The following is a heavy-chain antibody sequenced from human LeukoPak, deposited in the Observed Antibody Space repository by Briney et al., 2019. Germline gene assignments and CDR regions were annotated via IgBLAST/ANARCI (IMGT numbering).Heavy chain of an antibody. CDR1: GIRLSNYG. CDR3: AKRGVVIRGVLVIGFHKEACYFDY. CDR2: ISESGGGT. Sequence: GGSLRLSCVVSGIRLSNYGMSWVRQAPGKGLEWVAGISESGGGTNYADSVKGRFTISRDNSLNTLYLQMNSLRAEDTAVYFCAKRGVVIRGVLVIGFHKEACYFDYWGQGILVTVSS. V-gene: IGHV3-23*01. D-gene: IGHD3-10*01. J-gene: IGHJ4*02.